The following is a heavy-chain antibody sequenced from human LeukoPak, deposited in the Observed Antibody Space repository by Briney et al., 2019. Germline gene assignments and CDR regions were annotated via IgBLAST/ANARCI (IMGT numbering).Heavy chain of an antibody. CDR3: ARSLFYYDSSGYYPYYFDY. J-gene: IGHJ4*02. V-gene: IGHV1-46*01. CDR1: GYTFTSNY. D-gene: IGHD3-22*01. Sequence: ASVKVSCKASGYTFTSNYIHWVRQAPGQGLEWMGMIYPRDGSTSYAQKFQGRVTVTRDTSTSTAYMELSSLRSEDTAVYYCARSLFYYDSSGYYPYYFDYWGQGTLVTVSS. CDR2: IYPRDGST.